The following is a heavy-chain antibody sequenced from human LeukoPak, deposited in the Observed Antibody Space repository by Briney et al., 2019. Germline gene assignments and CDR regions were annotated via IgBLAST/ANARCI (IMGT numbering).Heavy chain of an antibody. Sequence: PSQTLSLTCTVSGGSISSYYWSWIRQPAGKGLEWIGRIYTSGSTNYNPSLKSRVTMSVDTSKNQFSLKLSSVTAADTAVYYCARVKRGQLPGKYYYYYMDVWGKGTTVTVSS. CDR2: IYTSGST. CDR3: ARVKRGQLPGKYYYYYMDV. D-gene: IGHD2-2*01. V-gene: IGHV4-4*07. CDR1: GGSISSYY. J-gene: IGHJ6*03.